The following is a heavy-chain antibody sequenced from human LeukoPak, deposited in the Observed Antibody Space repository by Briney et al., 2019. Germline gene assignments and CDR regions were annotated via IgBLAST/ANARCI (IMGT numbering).Heavy chain of an antibody. CDR1: GFTFTSSA. D-gene: IGHD3-10*01. Sequence: SVKVSCKASGFTFTSSAMQWVRQARGQRLEWIGWIVVGSGSTNYAQKFQERDTITRDMSTSTAYMELSSLRSEDTAVYYCAAVPPFYYHGSGNESDAFDIWGQGTMVTVSS. CDR3: AAVPPFYYHGSGNESDAFDI. CDR2: IVVGSGST. J-gene: IGHJ3*02. V-gene: IGHV1-58*02.